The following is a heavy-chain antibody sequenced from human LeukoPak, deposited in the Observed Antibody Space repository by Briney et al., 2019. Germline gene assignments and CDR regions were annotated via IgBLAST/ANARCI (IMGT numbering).Heavy chain of an antibody. CDR3: AKAPVTSCRGAYCYPFDY. J-gene: IGHJ4*02. V-gene: IGHV3-23*01. CDR1: GFSLSSYA. D-gene: IGHD2-21*01. CDR2: ISGTDAGT. Sequence: GGSLRLSRAASGFSLSSYALSGGREAPGRGGECGSAISGTDAGTYHEDSVRGRFTISRDSSKNTLYLQMNSLRAEDAAVYYCAKAPVTSCRGAYCYPFDYWGQGTLVTVSS.